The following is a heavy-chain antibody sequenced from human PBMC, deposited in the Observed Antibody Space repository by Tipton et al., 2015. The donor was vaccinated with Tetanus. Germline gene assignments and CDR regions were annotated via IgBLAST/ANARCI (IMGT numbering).Heavy chain of an antibody. V-gene: IGHV4-34*01. J-gene: IGHJ4*02. CDR3: ARSVRSEIWFGELVGFDY. CDR1: GGSFSGYY. CDR2: INHSGST. Sequence: GLVKPSETLSLTCAVYGGSFSGYYWSWIRQPPGKGLEWIGEINHSGSTNYNPSLKSRVTISVDTPKNHFSLKLSSVTAADTAVYYCARSVRSEIWFGELVGFDYWGQGTLVTVSS. D-gene: IGHD3-10*01.